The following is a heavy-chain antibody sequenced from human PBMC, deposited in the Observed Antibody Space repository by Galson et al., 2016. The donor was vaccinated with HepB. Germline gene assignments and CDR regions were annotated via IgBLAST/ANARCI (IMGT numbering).Heavy chain of an antibody. D-gene: IGHD3-22*01. CDR1: GFSFSSYD. CDR2: IGFSGAT. CDR3: VRAFTTTWYHFDY. J-gene: IGHJ4*02. V-gene: IGHV3-13*01. Sequence: SLRLSCAASGFSFSSYDMHWVRQATGKGLEWVSAIGFSGATYYSDSVRGRFTISRENARDSFYLQMNGLTAGDTALYYCVRAFTTTWYHFDYWGQGTVVTVSS.